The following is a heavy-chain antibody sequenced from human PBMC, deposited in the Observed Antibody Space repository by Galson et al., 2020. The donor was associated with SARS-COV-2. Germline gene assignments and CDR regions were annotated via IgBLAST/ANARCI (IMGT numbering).Heavy chain of an antibody. J-gene: IGHJ4*02. Sequence: SETLSLTCTVSGDSISDLYWSWIRQPPGKGLEWIGYIYHSGRTNNNPSLMSRVTMSVDKSKNQFSLKLSSVTAADTAVYYCASVPYYYGSGRVFDVDFWGQGTVVTVSS. D-gene: IGHD3-10*01. CDR1: GDSISDLY. CDR2: IYHSGRT. CDR3: ASVPYYYGSGRVFDVDF. V-gene: IGHV4-59*01.